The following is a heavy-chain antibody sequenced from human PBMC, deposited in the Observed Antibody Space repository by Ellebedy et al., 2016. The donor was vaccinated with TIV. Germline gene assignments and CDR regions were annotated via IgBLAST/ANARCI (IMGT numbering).Heavy chain of an antibody. CDR3: ARRYRGPPYYFDY. CDR2: ISDRGGST. D-gene: IGHD1-1*01. Sequence: GESLKISCVASGFIFSSYGMSWVRQTPGKGLEWVSAISDRGGSTYYADSVKGRFTISRDDSKNTLYLQLNRLRADDTAVYYCARRYRGPPYYFDYWGRGTLVTVSS. J-gene: IGHJ4*02. V-gene: IGHV3-23*01. CDR1: GFIFSSYG.